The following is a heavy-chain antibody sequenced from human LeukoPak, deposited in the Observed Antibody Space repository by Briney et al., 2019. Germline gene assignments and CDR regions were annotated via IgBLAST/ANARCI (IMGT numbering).Heavy chain of an antibody. J-gene: IGHJ4*02. V-gene: IGHV3-23*01. Sequence: GGSLRLSCAASRFTFSSYAMTWVRQAPGKGLEWVSSITDSGDRTYFADSVKGRFTISRDNSKNTLYLQMNSLRAEDTAVYYCAKGGRGTYDYWGQGSLVTVSS. CDR2: ITDSGDRT. CDR1: RFTFSSYA. D-gene: IGHD3-16*01. CDR3: AKGGRGTYDY.